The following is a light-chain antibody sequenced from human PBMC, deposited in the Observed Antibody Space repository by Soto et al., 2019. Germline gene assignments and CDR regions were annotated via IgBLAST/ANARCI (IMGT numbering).Light chain of an antibody. CDR3: LQYNNWVPT. V-gene: IGKV3-15*01. CDR1: QSVRSN. Sequence: EIVKTQSPATLSVSPGERATLSCRASQSVRSNLAWYQQKPGQAPRLLIYGASTRATGIPARFSGSGSGTEFTFTVSSLQSEDFAVYYCLQYNNWVPTFGQGTKVDIK. J-gene: IGKJ1*01. CDR2: GAS.